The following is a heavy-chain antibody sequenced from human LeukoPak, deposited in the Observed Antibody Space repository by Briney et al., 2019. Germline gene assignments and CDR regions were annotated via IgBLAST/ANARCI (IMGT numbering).Heavy chain of an antibody. CDR2: ISAYNGNT. CDR1: GYTFTSYG. J-gene: IGHJ4*02. V-gene: IGHV1-18*01. CDR3: ARGSAMAQKQLVRHFDS. D-gene: IGHD6-6*01. Sequence: ASVKVSFKASGYTFTSYGISWVRQAPGQGLEWMGWISAYNGNTKYAQKLQDRVTMTTDTSTTTAYMEVRSLTSGDTAVYYCARGSAMAQKQLVRHFDSWGQGTLVIVSS.